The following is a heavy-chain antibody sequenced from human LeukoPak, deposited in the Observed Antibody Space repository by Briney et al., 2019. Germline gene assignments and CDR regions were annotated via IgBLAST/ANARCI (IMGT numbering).Heavy chain of an antibody. J-gene: IGHJ4*02. V-gene: IGHV4-39*01. CDR2: IYYIGNT. CDR3: ASSYFDWLFGSHPVAFDY. CDR1: GGSINSSNFY. Sequence: PSETLSLTCTVSGGSINSSNFYWGWIRQPPGRGLEWIGRIYYIGNTYYHPSLKSRVTISVDTSKNQFSLKLSSVTAADTAVYYCASSYFDWLFGSHPVAFDYWGQGTLVTVSS. D-gene: IGHD3-9*01.